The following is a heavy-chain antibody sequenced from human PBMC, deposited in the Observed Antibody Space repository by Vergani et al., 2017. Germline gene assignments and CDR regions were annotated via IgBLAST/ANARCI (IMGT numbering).Heavy chain of an antibody. D-gene: IGHD2-2*02. J-gene: IGHJ5*02. Sequence: QVQLVQSGAEVKKPGASVKVSCQASGYTFTSYYIHWVRQAPGQGLEWMGIINPSGGRTNYEQKFQGRVTMTRATSTSTVFMELSSLKSEDTAVIYCARGCGSTSCYKRGEDWFDPWGQGTLVTVSS. CDR1: GYTFTSYY. V-gene: IGHV1-46*01. CDR3: ARGCGSTSCYKRGEDWFDP. CDR2: INPSGGRT.